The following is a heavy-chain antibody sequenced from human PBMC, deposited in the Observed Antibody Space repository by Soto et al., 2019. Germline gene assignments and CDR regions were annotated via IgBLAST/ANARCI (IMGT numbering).Heavy chain of an antibody. D-gene: IGHD4-17*01. CDR3: ARDGALTTVTPIDY. J-gene: IGHJ4*02. CDR2: ITTYNGHT. V-gene: IGHV1-18*01. Sequence: ASVKVSCKGSGYMFTSYGVTWVRQAPGQGLEWMGWITTYNGHTNYAQKLQGRVTLTTDTSTSTAYMELRSLRSDDTAVYYCARDGALTTVTPIDYWGQGTLVTVSS. CDR1: GYMFTSYG.